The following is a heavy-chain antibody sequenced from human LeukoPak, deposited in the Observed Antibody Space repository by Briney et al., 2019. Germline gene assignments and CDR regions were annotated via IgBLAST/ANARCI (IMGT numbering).Heavy chain of an antibody. J-gene: IGHJ4*02. D-gene: IGHD4-11*01. CDR2: ISGDGTET. V-gene: IGHV3-23*01. Sequence: GRSLRLSCAASGFTFDDYAMHWVRQAPRKGLEWVSTISGDGTETFYADSVKGRFTISRDNSKNTHYLQMSSLRAEDTGIYYCAKGGHYSFFDYWGQGTLVTVSS. CDR3: AKGGHYSFFDY. CDR1: GFTFDDYA.